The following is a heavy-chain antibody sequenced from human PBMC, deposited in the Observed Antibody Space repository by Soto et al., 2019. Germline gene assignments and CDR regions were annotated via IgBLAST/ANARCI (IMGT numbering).Heavy chain of an antibody. CDR2: IHYRGNT. Sequence: SETLSLICSVSGGSISSNNYYWGWIRQPPGKGLEWIGTIHYRGNTYYNPSLKSRVTISVATSDNQFFLNLISMTAADTAAYYCASLGSGWYTRPFDYWGLGTLVTVSS. J-gene: IGHJ4*02. CDR1: GGSISSNNYY. CDR3: ASLGSGWYTRPFDY. V-gene: IGHV4-39*01. D-gene: IGHD6-19*01.